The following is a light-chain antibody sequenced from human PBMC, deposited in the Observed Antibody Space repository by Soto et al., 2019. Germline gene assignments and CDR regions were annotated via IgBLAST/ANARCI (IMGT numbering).Light chain of an antibody. CDR1: QSISSW. V-gene: IGKV1-39*01. CDR2: AAS. Sequence: DIQMTQSPSTLSASVGDRVTITCRASQSISSWLDWYQQKPGKAPKRLSYAASSLQSGVPSRFSGSGSGTDFTLTISSLQPEDFATYYCQQSYSTPMYTFGQGTKVDIK. CDR3: QQSYSTPMYT. J-gene: IGKJ2*01.